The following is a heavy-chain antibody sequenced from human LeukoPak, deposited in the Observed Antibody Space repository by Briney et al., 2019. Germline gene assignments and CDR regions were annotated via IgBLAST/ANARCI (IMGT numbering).Heavy chain of an antibody. CDR2: IYSDGTT. Sequence: PSETLSLTCTVSGGSVSSSSYYWGWIRQPPGKGLEWIGSIYSDGTTYYNPSLKSRVTISVDMSKNQFSLRLDSVTAADTAVYYCAEFVFYWGRGTLVTVSS. CDR1: GGSVSSSSYY. CDR3: AEFVFY. D-gene: IGHD3-10*01. J-gene: IGHJ4*02. V-gene: IGHV4-39*07.